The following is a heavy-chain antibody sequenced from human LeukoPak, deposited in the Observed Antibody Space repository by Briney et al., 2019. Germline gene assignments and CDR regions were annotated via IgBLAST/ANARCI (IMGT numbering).Heavy chain of an antibody. CDR2: IYYSGST. CDR3: ARDPSGGGDYYYYGMDV. D-gene: IGHD2-21*01. CDR1: GFTFSSYS. Sequence: GSLRLSCAASGFTFSSYSMNWVRQPPGKGLEWIGYIYYSGSTYYNPSLKSRVTISVDTSKKQFSLKLSSVTAADTAVYYCARDPSGGGDYYYYGMDVWGQGATVTVSS. J-gene: IGHJ6*02. V-gene: IGHV4-59*01.